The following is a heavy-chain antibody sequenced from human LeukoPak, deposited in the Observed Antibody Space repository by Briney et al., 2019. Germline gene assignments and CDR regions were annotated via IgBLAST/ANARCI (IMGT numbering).Heavy chain of an antibody. CDR3: ARGVPKTSYYYYYMDV. J-gene: IGHJ6*03. CDR2: ISSSSSYI. V-gene: IGHV3-21*01. D-gene: IGHD4-11*01. Sequence: GGSLRLSCAASGFTFRSYSMSWVRQAPGKGLEWVSSISSSSSYINYADSVKGRFTISRDNAKNSLYLQMNSLRAEDTAVYYCARGVPKTSYYYYYMDVWGKGTTVTVSS. CDR1: GFTFRSYS.